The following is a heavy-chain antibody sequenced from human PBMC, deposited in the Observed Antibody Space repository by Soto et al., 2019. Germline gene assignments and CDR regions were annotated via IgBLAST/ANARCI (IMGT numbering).Heavy chain of an antibody. Sequence: QVQLQESGPGLVKPSETLSLTCTVSAGSITSFYWSWIRQPPGKGLEWIGYIYHTGSTNYNPSLKRRVTISVDTSKNQFSLKLTSVTAADTAVYYCATGGYCSGGSCYSRWGQGTLVTVSS. V-gene: IGHV4-59*08. CDR2: IYHTGST. CDR3: ATGGYCSGGSCYSR. D-gene: IGHD2-15*01. J-gene: IGHJ4*02. CDR1: AGSITSFY.